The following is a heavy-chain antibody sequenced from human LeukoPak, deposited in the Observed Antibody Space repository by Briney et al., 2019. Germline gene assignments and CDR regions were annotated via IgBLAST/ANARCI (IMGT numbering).Heavy chain of an antibody. V-gene: IGHV3-23*01. Sequence: GGSLRLSCAASGFTFSTYAMSWVRQAPGKGLEWVSAIFGSGNAIYYADSVKGRFTISRDNAKNSLYLQMNSLRAGDTAVYYCARGRFDYWGQGTLVTVSS. CDR3: ARGRFDY. CDR1: GFTFSTYA. CDR2: IFGSGNAI. J-gene: IGHJ4*02.